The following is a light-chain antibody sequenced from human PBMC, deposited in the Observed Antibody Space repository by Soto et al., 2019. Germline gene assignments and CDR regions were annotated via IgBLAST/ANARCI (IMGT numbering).Light chain of an antibody. V-gene: IGKV3-20*01. CDR2: AAS. CDR1: QYMTRTY. Sequence: EIVLTQSPGTLSLSPGERATLSCRASQYMTRTYIAWYQQKPGQAPRLLIYAASNRATGIPDKFSGSGSGTDYSLTSTRLEPEDSAVYYCHQYDKSPQTFGQGTKVEIK. CDR3: HQYDKSPQT. J-gene: IGKJ2*01.